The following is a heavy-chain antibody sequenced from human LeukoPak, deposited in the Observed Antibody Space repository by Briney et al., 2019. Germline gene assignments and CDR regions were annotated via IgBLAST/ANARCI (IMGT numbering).Heavy chain of an antibody. CDR2: IIPILGIA. D-gene: IGHD6-13*01. J-gene: IGHJ5*02. V-gene: IGHV1-69*04. CDR3: ARDLYSSSWIFDP. Sequence: ASVKVSCKASGGTFSSYAISWVRQAPGQGLEWMGRIIPILGIANYAQKFQGRVTITTDKSTSTAYMELSSLRSDDTAVYYCARDLYSSSWIFDPWGQGTLVTVSS. CDR1: GGTFSSYA.